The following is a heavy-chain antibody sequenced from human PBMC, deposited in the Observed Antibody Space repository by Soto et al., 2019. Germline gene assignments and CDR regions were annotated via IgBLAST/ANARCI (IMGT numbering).Heavy chain of an antibody. V-gene: IGHV3-74*01. D-gene: IGHD1-1*01. Sequence: EVQLVESGGGLVQPGGSLRLSCAASGFMFSSHWMHWVRQAPGKGLVWVSRISADGSNTNYADSVKGRFTISRDNARNTLFLQMNSLTAEDTAVYYCARRTDAYNWADYWGQGTLVTVSP. J-gene: IGHJ4*02. CDR1: GFMFSSHW. CDR3: ARRTDAYNWADY. CDR2: ISADGSNT.